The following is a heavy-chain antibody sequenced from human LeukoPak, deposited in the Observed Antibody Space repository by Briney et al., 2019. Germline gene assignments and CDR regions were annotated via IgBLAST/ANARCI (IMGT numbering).Heavy chain of an antibody. CDR1: GFTFSSFG. Sequence: GRSLRLSCAASGFTFSSFGMHWVRQAPGKGLEWVAVIWYDGSNQYYADSVKGRFTISRDNSKNTLYLQMNSLRAEDTAVYYCARDLGGVGNYWGQGTLVTVSS. D-gene: IGHD7-27*01. J-gene: IGHJ4*02. V-gene: IGHV3-33*01. CDR3: ARDLGGVGNY. CDR2: IWYDGSNQ.